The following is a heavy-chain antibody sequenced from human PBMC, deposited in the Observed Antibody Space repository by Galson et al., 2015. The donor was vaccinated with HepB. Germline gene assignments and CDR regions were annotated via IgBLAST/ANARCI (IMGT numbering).Heavy chain of an antibody. CDR1: GFTFSSYA. J-gene: IGHJ5*02. D-gene: IGHD6-19*01. V-gene: IGHV3-30-3*01. Sequence: SLRLSCAASGFTFSSYAMHWVRQAPGKGLEWVAVISYDGSNKYYADSVKGRFTISRDNSKNTLYLQMNSLRAEDTAVYYCASRAVAGTSDPWGQGTLVTVSS. CDR3: ASRAVAGTSDP. CDR2: ISYDGSNK.